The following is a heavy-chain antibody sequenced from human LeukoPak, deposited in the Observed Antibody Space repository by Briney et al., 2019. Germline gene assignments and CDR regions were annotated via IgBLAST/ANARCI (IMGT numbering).Heavy chain of an antibody. CDR3: ARNGRVRRVVKDLFEY. D-gene: IGHD3-10*01. V-gene: IGHV1-18*01. CDR2: VSPYNGNT. CDR1: GYTFTDYD. J-gene: IGHJ4*02. Sequence: ASVTVSCKTSGYTFTDYDITWVRQAPGQGLEWMGRVSPYNGNTYYSQRFQDRVTITKDTSTGTAYMDLRNLRTDDTAMYYCARNGRVRRVVKDLFEYWGQGTLVAVSS.